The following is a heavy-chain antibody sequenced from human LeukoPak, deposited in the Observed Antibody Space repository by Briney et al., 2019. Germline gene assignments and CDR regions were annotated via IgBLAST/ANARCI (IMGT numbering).Heavy chain of an antibody. Sequence: PGGSLRLSCAPSGFTFSSYWMHWVRQAPGKGLVWVSRINTDGSSTNYADSVMGRFTISRDNAKNTLYLQINSLRAEDTAVYFCARGGSGKNYGVDYWGQGTLVTVSS. CDR2: INTDGSST. V-gene: IGHV3-74*01. CDR1: GFTFSSYW. J-gene: IGHJ4*02. D-gene: IGHD4/OR15-4a*01. CDR3: ARGGSGKNYGVDY.